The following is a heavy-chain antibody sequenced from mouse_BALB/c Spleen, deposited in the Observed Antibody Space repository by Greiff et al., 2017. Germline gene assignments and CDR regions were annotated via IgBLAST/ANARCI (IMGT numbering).Heavy chain of an antibody. V-gene: IGHV1-82*01. CDR2: IYPGDGDT. Sequence: VQLQQSGPELVKPGASVKISCKASGYAFSSSWMNWVKQRPGQGLEWIGRIYPGDGDTNYNGKFKGKATLTADKSSSTAYMQLSSLTSVDSAVYFCARWNYGNSFFDYWGQGTTLTVSS. J-gene: IGHJ2*01. D-gene: IGHD2-1*01. CDR3: ARWNYGNSFFDY. CDR1: GYAFSSSW.